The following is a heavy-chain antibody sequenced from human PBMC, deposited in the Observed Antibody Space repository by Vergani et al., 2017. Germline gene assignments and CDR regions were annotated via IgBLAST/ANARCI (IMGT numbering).Heavy chain of an antibody. D-gene: IGHD2-21*01. CDR3: ARDSPGDWFDP. V-gene: IGHV4-30-4*08. Sequence: QVQLQESGPGLVKPSQTLSLTCTVSGGSINSGDYYWSWIRQPPGKGLGWIGYIYYSGNTYYNPSLRSRVSISLDTSKNRFSLKLNSVTAADTAVYYCARDSPGDWFDPWGQGTLVTVSS. CDR1: GGSINSGDYY. J-gene: IGHJ5*02. CDR2: IYYSGNT.